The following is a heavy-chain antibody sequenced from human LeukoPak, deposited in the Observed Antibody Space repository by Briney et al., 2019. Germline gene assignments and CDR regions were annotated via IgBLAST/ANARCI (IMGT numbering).Heavy chain of an antibody. J-gene: IGHJ6*02. CDR2: IYAGGNT. CDR3: AKYILRGNKYYYAMDV. Sequence: GGSLRLSCAASGFSVGDNYLNWVRQAPGKGLEWVSIIYAGGNTYYADSVKGRFTTSRDHSENTLYLQMESLRAEDTAVYFCAKYILRGNKYYYAMDVWGQGTTVTVS. CDR1: GFSVGDNY. V-gene: IGHV3-66*01. D-gene: IGHD3-10*01.